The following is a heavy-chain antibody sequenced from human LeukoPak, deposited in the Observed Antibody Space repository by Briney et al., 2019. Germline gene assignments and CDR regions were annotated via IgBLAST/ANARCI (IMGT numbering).Heavy chain of an antibody. CDR3: VTHEVTVVTRSTFDY. Sequence: GGSLRLSCAASGFTFNIYEMNWVRQAPGKGLEWVSFISRSGNTIYYADSVKGRFTISRDNAYNSLYLQMNSLRAADTAVYYCVTHEVTVVTRSTFDYWGQGTLVTVSS. V-gene: IGHV3-48*03. CDR2: ISRSGNTI. CDR1: GFTFNIYE. D-gene: IGHD4-23*01. J-gene: IGHJ4*02.